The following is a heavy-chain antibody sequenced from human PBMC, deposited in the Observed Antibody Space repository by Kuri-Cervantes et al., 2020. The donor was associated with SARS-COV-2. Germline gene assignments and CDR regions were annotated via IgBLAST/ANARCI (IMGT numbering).Heavy chain of an antibody. CDR3: ARLRSGIAAAGTKGDIWYYYYYMDV. Sequence: SGPTLVKPTQTLTLTCTFSGFSLSTSGVGVGWIRQPPGKALEWLALIYWDDDRRYSPSLKSRLTITKDTSKNQVVLTMTNMDPVDTATYYCARLRSGIAAAGTKGDIWYYYYYMDVWGKGTTVTVSS. D-gene: IGHD6-13*01. J-gene: IGHJ6*03. CDR1: GFSLSTSGVG. CDR2: IYWDDDR. V-gene: IGHV2-5*02.